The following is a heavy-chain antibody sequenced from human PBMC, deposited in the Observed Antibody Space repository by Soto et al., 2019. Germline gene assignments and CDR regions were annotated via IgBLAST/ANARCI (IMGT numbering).Heavy chain of an antibody. CDR2: IRVGGGDT. D-gene: IGHD6-19*01. Sequence: EVRLLESGGGLAQPGGSRRLSCAASGFTFSSSAMNWVRQAPGKGLEWVSSIRVGGGDTFYADSVRGRFTVSRDISRNTLYPQMNSLRAEDTAIYYCAKCSVGTVRTSGWCNWFDPWDQGNLVSVSS. CDR3: AKCSVGTVRTSGWCNWFDP. CDR1: GFTFSSSA. J-gene: IGHJ5*02. V-gene: IGHV3-23*01.